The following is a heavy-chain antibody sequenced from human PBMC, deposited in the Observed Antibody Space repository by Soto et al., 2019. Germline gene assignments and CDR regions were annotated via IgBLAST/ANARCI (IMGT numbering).Heavy chain of an antibody. CDR2: ISYDGSNK. J-gene: IGHJ4*02. D-gene: IGHD6-13*01. CDR1: GFTFSSYA. CDR3: ARDSDERAAAGTTDY. V-gene: IGHV3-30-3*01. Sequence: QVQLVESGGGVVQPGRSLRLSCAASGFTFSSYAMHWVRQAPGKGLEWVAVISYDGSNKYYADSVKGRFTISRDNSKNTLYLQMNSLRAEDTAVYYCARDSDERAAAGTTDYWGQGTLVTVSS.